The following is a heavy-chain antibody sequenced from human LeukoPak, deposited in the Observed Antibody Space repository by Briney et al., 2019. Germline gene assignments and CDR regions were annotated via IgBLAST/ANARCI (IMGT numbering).Heavy chain of an antibody. CDR3: AKEENYYDSSGSILGAFDI. D-gene: IGHD3-22*01. CDR1: GFTFDDYA. J-gene: IGHJ3*02. Sequence: GGSLRLSCAASGFTFDDYAMHWVRQAPGKGLEWVSLISWDGGSTYYADSVKGRFTISRDNSKNSLYLQMNSLRAEDTALYYCAKEENYYDSSGSILGAFDIWDQGTMVTVSS. V-gene: IGHV3-43D*03. CDR2: ISWDGGST.